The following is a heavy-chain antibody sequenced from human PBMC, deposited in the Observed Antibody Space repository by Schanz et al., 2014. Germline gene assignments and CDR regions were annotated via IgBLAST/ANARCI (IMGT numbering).Heavy chain of an antibody. Sequence: EVQLVESGGGLVQPGGSLRLSCAASGFTFSTYWMHWVRQAPGKGLVWVSHINSDGTTTTYADSVKGRFTISRDNAENTLYLQMNSLRVEDTAVYYCAREDCSATSCYFRYWGQGTLVTVSS. D-gene: IGHD2-21*01. J-gene: IGHJ4*02. CDR2: INSDGTTT. CDR1: GFTFSTYW. CDR3: AREDCSATSCYFRY. V-gene: IGHV3-74*01.